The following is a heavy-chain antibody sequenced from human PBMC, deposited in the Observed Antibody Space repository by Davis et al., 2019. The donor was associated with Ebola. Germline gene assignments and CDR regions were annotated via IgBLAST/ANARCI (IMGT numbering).Heavy chain of an antibody. Sequence: MPSETLSLTCSIAGGSISSGGYYWNWIRQHPGEGLEWIGIIYYSGSTNYNPSLKSRVTISVDTSKNQFSLKLSSVTAADTAVYYCARLDDSSGIDYWGQGTLVTVSS. D-gene: IGHD3-22*01. V-gene: IGHV4-61*08. CDR1: GGSISSGGYY. J-gene: IGHJ4*02. CDR3: ARLDDSSGIDY. CDR2: IYYSGST.